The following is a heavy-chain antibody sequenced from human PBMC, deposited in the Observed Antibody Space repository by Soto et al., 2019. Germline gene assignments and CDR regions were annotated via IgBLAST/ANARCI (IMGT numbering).Heavy chain of an antibody. CDR2: IYDSGST. Sequence: TSETLSLTCTVSGDSIRSYYWSWIRQPPGKGLEWIGYIYDSGSTNYNPSLKSRVTISVDTSKSQFSLKLSSVTAADTAVYYCARDRAYYESSGLYFDYWGQGTLVTSPQ. D-gene: IGHD3-22*01. J-gene: IGHJ4*02. CDR1: GDSIRSYY. V-gene: IGHV4-59*01. CDR3: ARDRAYYESSGLYFDY.